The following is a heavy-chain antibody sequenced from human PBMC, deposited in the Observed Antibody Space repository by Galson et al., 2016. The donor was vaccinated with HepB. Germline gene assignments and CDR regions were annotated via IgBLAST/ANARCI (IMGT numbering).Heavy chain of an antibody. CDR1: GYTFTSED. CDR2: MNPKGGNI. D-gene: IGHD5-18*01. J-gene: IGHJ6*02. V-gene: IGHV1-8*01. Sequence: SVKVSCKASGYTFTSEDINWVRQAAGQGLEWMGWMNPKGGNIGRAQKFQGRVTMTRNTSISTAYMELTSLTSDDTAVYYCVRGAGSSYAGGYYSGVDVWGQGTTVTVSS. CDR3: VRGAGSSYAGGYYSGVDV.